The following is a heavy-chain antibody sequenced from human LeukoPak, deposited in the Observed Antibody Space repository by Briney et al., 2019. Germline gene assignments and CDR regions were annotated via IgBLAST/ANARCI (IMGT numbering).Heavy chain of an antibody. CDR3: ARVEYSYGFFDY. V-gene: IGHV4-59*11. D-gene: IGHD5-18*01. Sequence: SETLSLTCTVSGGSISSHYWSWIRQPPGKGLEWIGYIYYSGSTNYNPSLKSRVTISVDTSKNQFSLKLSSVTAADTAVYYCARVEYSYGFFDYWGQGTLFTVSS. CDR2: IYYSGST. J-gene: IGHJ4*02. CDR1: GGSISSHY.